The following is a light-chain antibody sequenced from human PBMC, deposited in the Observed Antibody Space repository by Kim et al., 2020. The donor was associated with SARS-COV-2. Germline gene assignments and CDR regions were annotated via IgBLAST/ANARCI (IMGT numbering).Light chain of an antibody. CDR3: LLYYGGAWV. CDR1: TGAGTSAYY. CDR2: NTN. V-gene: IGLV7-43*01. Sequence: PGGTVTITCGTSTGAGTSAYYPNWFQQKTGQAPRALIYNTNNKRPWTPARFSGSLLGGEAALTLSGVQPEDEAEYYCLLYYGGAWVFGGGTQLTVL. J-gene: IGLJ3*02.